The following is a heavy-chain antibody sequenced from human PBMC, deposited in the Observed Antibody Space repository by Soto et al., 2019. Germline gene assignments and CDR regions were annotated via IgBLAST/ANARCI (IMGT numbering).Heavy chain of an antibody. CDR3: ARVHIIAWQQQYWFDP. Sequence: QVQLQESGPGLVKPSGTLSLTCAVSSGSINSSNWWSWVRQPPGKGLEWIGEIYHSGSANYNPSLKSRVTISVDKSKNQFSLNLRSVTAADTAVYYCARVHIIAWQQQYWFDPWGQGTLVTVSS. D-gene: IGHD6-13*01. V-gene: IGHV4-4*02. CDR2: IYHSGSA. CDR1: SGSINSSNW. J-gene: IGHJ5*02.